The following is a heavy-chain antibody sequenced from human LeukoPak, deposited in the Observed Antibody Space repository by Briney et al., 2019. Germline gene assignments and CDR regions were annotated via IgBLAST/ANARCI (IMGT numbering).Heavy chain of an antibody. CDR1: GFTVSSNY. V-gene: IGHV3-53*01. CDR3: ARDYNDSSGYNHHY. J-gene: IGHJ4*02. D-gene: IGHD3-22*01. CDR2: IYSGGST. Sequence: GGSLRLSCAASGFTVSSNYMSWVRQAPGKGLEWVSVIYSGGSTYYADSVKGRLTISRDNSKNTLYLQMNSLRAEDTAVYYCARDYNDSSGYNHHYWGQGTLVTVSS.